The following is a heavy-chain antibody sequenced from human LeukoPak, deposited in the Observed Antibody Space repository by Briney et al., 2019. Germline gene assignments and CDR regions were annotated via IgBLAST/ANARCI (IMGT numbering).Heavy chain of an antibody. Sequence: GGSLRLSCAASGLNVSGDYMRWVRQAAGKGLEWVSLIYSGGDTYYADSVKGRFTIYRHNSKNTLYLQMSSLRTEDSAVYYCANRMSFGGPGAVVTVSS. V-gene: IGHV3-53*04. J-gene: IGHJ4*02. CDR2: IYSGGDT. CDR3: ANRMSF. CDR1: GLNVSGDY. D-gene: IGHD3-10*01.